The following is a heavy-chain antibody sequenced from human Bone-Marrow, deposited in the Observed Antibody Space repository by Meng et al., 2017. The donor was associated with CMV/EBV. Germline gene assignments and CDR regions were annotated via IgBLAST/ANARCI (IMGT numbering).Heavy chain of an antibody. D-gene: IGHD3-10*01. J-gene: IGHJ4*02. CDR1: GYTFTSYG. CDR2: ISAYNGNT. Sequence: ASVKVSCKASGYTFTSYGISWVRQAPGQGLEWMGWISAYNGNTNYAQKLQGRVTMTTDTSTSTAYMELRSLRSDDTAVYYCARDFYGSGSYWPHFDYRGQGTLVTVSS. V-gene: IGHV1-18*01. CDR3: ARDFYGSGSYWPHFDY.